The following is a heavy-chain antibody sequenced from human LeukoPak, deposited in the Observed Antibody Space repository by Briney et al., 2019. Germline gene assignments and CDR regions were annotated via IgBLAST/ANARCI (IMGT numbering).Heavy chain of an antibody. D-gene: IGHD3-22*01. CDR1: GFSFSSYS. CDR2: ISSSSNYI. Sequence: GGSLRLSCAASGFSFSSYSMNWVRQAPGKGLEWVSSISSSSNYIYYTDSVKGRFTISRDNAKNSLYLQMNSLRAEDTAVYYCAPTRYYYDSSGYQDHWGQGTLVTVSS. CDR3: APTRYYYDSSGYQDH. J-gene: IGHJ4*02. V-gene: IGHV3-21*01.